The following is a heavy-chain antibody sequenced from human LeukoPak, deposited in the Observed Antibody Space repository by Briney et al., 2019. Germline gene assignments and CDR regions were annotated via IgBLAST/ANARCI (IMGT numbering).Heavy chain of an antibody. CDR3: ASFIPLTDYYYYGMDV. V-gene: IGHV3-48*04. D-gene: IGHD3-9*01. CDR1: GFTFSSYS. CDR2: ISSSSSTI. J-gene: IGHJ6*02. Sequence: GGSLSLSFAASGFTFSSYSMNWVRQAPGKGLEWVSYISSSSSTIYYADSVKGRFTISRDNAKNSLYLQMNSLRAEDTAVYYCASFIPLTDYYYYGMDVWGQGTTVTVSS.